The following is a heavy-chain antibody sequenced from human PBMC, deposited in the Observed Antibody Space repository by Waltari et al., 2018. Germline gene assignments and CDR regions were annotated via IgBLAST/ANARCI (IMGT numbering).Heavy chain of an antibody. V-gene: IGHV1-2*06. CDR2: SNPNSGGT. CDR1: GYTFTGHY. Sequence: QVQLVQSGAEVKKPGASVKVSCKASGYTFTGHYMHWVRQAPGQGLEGMGRSNPNSGGTKDAQRCRGKGTRTRDTYIRPVYMELSRLRYDDTAVYYRARGDYRKLLDYYYYGMDVWGQGTTVTVSS. CDR3: ARGDYRKLLDYYYYGMDV. D-gene: IGHD4-4*01. J-gene: IGHJ6*02.